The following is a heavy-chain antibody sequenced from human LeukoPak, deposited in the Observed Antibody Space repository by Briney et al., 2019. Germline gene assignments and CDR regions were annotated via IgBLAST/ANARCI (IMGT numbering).Heavy chain of an antibody. V-gene: IGHV3-48*01. Sequence: PGGPLRLSCAASGFTFSSYSMNWVRQAPGKGLEWVSYISSSSSTIYYADSVKGRFTISRDNAKNSLYLQMNSLRAEDTAVYYCARKRCSSTSCYAGDNWFDPWGQGTLVTVSS. CDR1: GFTFSSYS. J-gene: IGHJ5*02. D-gene: IGHD2-2*01. CDR2: ISSSSSTI. CDR3: ARKRCSSTSCYAGDNWFDP.